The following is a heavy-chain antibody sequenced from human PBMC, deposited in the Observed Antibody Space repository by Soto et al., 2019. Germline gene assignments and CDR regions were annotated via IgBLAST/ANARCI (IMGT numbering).Heavy chain of an antibody. V-gene: IGHV3-23*01. Sequence: PGWSLRLSCASSVFTFSSYAMSWVRQAPGKGLEWVSAISGSGGSTYYADSVKGRFTISRDNSKNTLYLQMNSLRAEDTAVYYCAKDALDVVVVAALKEGYYFDYWGQGTLVTVSS. CDR3: AKDALDVVVVAALKEGYYFDY. J-gene: IGHJ4*02. CDR2: ISGSGGST. CDR1: VFTFSSYA. D-gene: IGHD2-15*01.